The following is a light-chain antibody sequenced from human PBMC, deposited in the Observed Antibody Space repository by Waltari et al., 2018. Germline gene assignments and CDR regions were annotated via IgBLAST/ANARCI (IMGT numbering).Light chain of an antibody. J-gene: IGKJ1*01. Sequence: ETVLTQFPATLSVSPGDRATLSCRASQNISSYLAWYQHKSGQAPRLLIHAASTRATGITARFSGSGSGTDFTLTISSLQSEDFAVYYCQQYNHWPRTFGQGTKVDIK. CDR3: QQYNHWPRT. V-gene: IGKV3-15*01. CDR2: AAS. CDR1: QNISSY.